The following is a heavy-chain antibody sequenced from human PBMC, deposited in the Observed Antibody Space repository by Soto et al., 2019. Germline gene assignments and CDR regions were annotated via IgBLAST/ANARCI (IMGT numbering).Heavy chain of an antibody. Sequence: ASVKVSCKASGYTFTGYYMHWVRQAPGQGLEWMGWINPNSGGTNYAQKFQGRVTMTRDTSISTAYMELSRLRSDDTAVYYCARVGVVAATRGLGPSKYYFDYWGQGTLVTVSS. CDR3: ARVGVVAATRGLGPSKYYFDY. V-gene: IGHV1-2*02. CDR2: INPNSGGT. CDR1: GYTFTGYY. J-gene: IGHJ4*02. D-gene: IGHD2-15*01.